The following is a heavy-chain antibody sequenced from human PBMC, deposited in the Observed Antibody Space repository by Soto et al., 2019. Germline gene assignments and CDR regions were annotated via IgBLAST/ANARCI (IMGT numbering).Heavy chain of an antibody. CDR3: ARGRSLYDSATFYSDY. J-gene: IGHJ4*02. CDR1: GYTFTGYY. Sequence: GASVKVSCKASGYTFTGYYMHWVRQAPGQGLEWMGWINPNSGGTHYALKFQGRVTMTRDTSIMTAYMELSSLTSDDTAVFYCARGRSLYDSATFYSDYWGQGTLVTAPQ. V-gene: IGHV1-2*02. CDR2: INPNSGGT. D-gene: IGHD3-10*01.